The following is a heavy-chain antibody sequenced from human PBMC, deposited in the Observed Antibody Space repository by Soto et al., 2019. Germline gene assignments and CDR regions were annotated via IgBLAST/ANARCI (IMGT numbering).Heavy chain of an antibody. J-gene: IGHJ5*02. D-gene: IGHD2-2*01. V-gene: IGHV3-74*01. CDR3: ARQLISSSSWFDP. CDR2: ISGDGKGT. Sequence: EVQLVESGGGLVQPGGSLRLSCAASGFTFSSHWMHWVRQAPGKGLVWVSRISGDGKGTNYADSVKGRCTISRDNAKNTLYLQMNSLRADDTAVYYCARQLISSSSWFDPWGQGTLVTVSS. CDR1: GFTFSSHW.